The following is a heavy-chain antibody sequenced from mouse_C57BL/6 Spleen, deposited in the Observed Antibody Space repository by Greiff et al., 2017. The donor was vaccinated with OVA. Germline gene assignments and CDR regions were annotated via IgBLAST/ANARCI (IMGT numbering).Heavy chain of an antibody. Sequence: VQLQQSGPVLVKPGASVKMSCKASGYTFTDYYMNWVKQSHGKSLEWIGVINPYNGGTSYNQKFKGKATLTVDKSSSTAYMELNSLTSEDSAVYYCARCPFQRTGHFDYWGQGTPLTVSS. CDR3: ARCPFQRTGHFDY. D-gene: IGHD4-1*01. CDR2: INPYNGGT. J-gene: IGHJ2*01. CDR1: GYTFTDYY. V-gene: IGHV1-19*01.